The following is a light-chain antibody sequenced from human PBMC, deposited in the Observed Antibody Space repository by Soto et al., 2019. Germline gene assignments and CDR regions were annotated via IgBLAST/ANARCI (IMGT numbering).Light chain of an antibody. V-gene: IGLV2-8*01. J-gene: IGLJ3*02. Sequence: QSALTQPPSASGSPGQSVTISCTGTSSDVGGYNFVSWYQQHPGKAPKLMIYEVTKRPSGVPSRFSGSKSGNTASLTVSGLQAEDEADYFCASYTSSSTAVFGTGTKLTVL. CDR2: EVT. CDR3: ASYTSSSTAV. CDR1: SSDVGGYNF.